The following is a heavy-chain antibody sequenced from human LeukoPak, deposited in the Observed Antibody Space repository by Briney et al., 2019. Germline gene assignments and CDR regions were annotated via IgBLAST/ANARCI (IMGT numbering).Heavy chain of an antibody. CDR3: ARGGGSSYYYYYMDV. Sequence: SETLSLTCAVYGGSFSGYYWSWIRQPPGKGLEWMGEINHSGSTNYNPSLKSRVTISVDTSKNQFSLKLSSVTAADTAVYYCARGGGSSYYYYYMDVWGKGTTVTVSS. V-gene: IGHV4-34*01. CDR1: GGSFSGYY. D-gene: IGHD1-26*01. CDR2: INHSGST. J-gene: IGHJ6*03.